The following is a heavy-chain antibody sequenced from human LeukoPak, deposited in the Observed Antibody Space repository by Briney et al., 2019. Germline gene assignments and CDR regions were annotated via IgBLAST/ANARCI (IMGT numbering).Heavy chain of an antibody. D-gene: IGHD1-26*01. CDR3: ARDFEWELGVDY. CDR2: ISAYNGNT. Sequence: ASVKVSCKASGYTFPSYGISWVRQAPGQGLEWMGWISAYNGNTNYAQKLQGRVNMTTDTTTSTAYMELRSLRSDDTAVYYCARDFEWELGVDYWGQGTLVTVSS. V-gene: IGHV1-18*01. CDR1: GYTFPSYG. J-gene: IGHJ4*02.